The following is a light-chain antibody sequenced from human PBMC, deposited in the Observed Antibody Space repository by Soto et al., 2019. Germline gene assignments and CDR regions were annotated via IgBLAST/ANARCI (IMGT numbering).Light chain of an antibody. J-gene: IGLJ3*02. CDR3: QTWGTGIWV. V-gene: IGLV4-69*01. CDR2: LNSDGSH. Sequence: QLVLTQSPSASAFLGASVKLTCTLSSGHSNYAIAWHQQQPEKGPRYLMKLNSDGSHSKGDGIPDRFSGSSSGAERYLTISSLQSEDEADYYCQTWGTGIWVFGGGTKLTVL. CDR1: SGHSNYA.